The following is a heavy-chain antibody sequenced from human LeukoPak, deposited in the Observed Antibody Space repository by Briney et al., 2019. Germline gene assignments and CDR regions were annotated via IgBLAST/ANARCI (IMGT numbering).Heavy chain of an antibody. CDR3: AGVPYYYGSGSYCNAGYYYYYYMDV. Sequence: PSETLSLTCAVYGGSFSFYYWSWIRQSPGKGLEWIGEINHSGSTNYNLALKSRVTISVDTSKNQFSLKLSSVTAADTAVYYCAGVPYYYGSGSYCNAGYYYYYYMDVWGKGTTVTVSS. J-gene: IGHJ6*03. V-gene: IGHV4-34*01. CDR1: GGSFSFYY. CDR2: INHSGST. D-gene: IGHD3-10*01.